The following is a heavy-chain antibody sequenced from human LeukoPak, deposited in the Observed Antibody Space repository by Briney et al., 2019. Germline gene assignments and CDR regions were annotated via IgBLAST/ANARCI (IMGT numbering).Heavy chain of an antibody. V-gene: IGHV3-13*01. J-gene: IGHJ6*02. CDR1: GFTFSTYD. D-gene: IGHD6-13*01. CDR3: AREVLGPAPGPGQGGLDV. CDR2: IGTLGDT. Sequence: GGSLRLSCAASGFTFSTYDMHWVRQVTGKGLEWVSSIGTLGDTYYPDSVKGRFTISREDAKNSLYLQMNSLGVADTAVYYCAREVLGPAPGPGQGGLDVWGQGTTVTVSS.